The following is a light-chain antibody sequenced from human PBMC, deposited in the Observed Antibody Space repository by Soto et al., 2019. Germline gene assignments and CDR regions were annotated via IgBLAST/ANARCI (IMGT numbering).Light chain of an antibody. CDR3: HQYATSPQT. V-gene: IGKV3-20*01. CDR1: QSVPKNY. Sequence: EIVLTQSPGTLSLSPGERATLSCRASQSVPKNYLAWYQHKPGQAPRPLIYGPSSRATGIPDRFSGSGSGTDFTLSISSLEAEDVAVYYCHQYATSPQTFGQGTKVEIK. CDR2: GPS. J-gene: IGKJ1*01.